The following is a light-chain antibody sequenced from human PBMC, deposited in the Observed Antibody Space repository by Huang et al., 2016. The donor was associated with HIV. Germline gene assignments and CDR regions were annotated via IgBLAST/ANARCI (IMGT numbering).Light chain of an antibody. CDR2: GAS. CDR3: QQYNNWPRT. CDR1: QSVSSN. V-gene: IGKV3-15*01. Sequence: EIVMTQSPATLSVSPGGRATLSCRASQSVSSNLAWYQQKPGQAPRLLLYGASTRATGISARFSDSGSGTEFTLTISSLQSEDFAVYHCQQYNNWPRTFGQGTKVEI. J-gene: IGKJ1*01.